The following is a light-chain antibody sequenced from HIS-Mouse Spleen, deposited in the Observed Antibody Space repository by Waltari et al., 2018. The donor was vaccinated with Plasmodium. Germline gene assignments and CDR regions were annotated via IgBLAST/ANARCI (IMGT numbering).Light chain of an antibody. J-gene: IGKJ3*01. V-gene: IGKV3-15*01. Sequence: IVMTQSPATLSVSPGERATLSCRASQSVSSNLDWYQQKPGQAPRLLSYGASTRATGIPARFSGSGSGKEFTLTISSLQSEDFAVYYCQQYNNWSFTFGPGTKVDIK. CDR2: GAS. CDR1: QSVSSN. CDR3: QQYNNWSFT.